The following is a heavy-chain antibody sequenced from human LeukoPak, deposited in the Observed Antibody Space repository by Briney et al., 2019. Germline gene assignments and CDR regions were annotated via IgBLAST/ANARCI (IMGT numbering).Heavy chain of an antibody. V-gene: IGHV1-69*05. J-gene: IGHJ4*02. CDR1: GGTFSSYA. CDR2: IIPIFGTA. CDR3: ARDQGYSSSWYDY. D-gene: IGHD6-13*01. Sequence: GSSVKASCKASGGTFSSYAISWVRQAPGQGLEWMGRIIPIFGTANYAQKFQGRVTITTDESTSTAYMELSSLRSEDTAVYYCARDQGYSSSWYDYWGQGTLVTVSS.